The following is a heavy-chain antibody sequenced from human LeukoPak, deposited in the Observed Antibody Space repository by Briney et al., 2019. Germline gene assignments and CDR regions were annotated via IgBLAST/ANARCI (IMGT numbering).Heavy chain of an antibody. V-gene: IGHV3-23*01. J-gene: IGHJ5*02. CDR1: GFTFSSYA. D-gene: IGHD2-2*01. Sequence: PGGSLRLSCAASGFTFSSYAMSWVRQAPGKGLEWVAAISGSGGSTYYADSVKGRFTISRDNSKNTLYLQMNSLRAEDTAVYYCAKDHGSTSFHWFDPWGQGTLVTVSS. CDR3: AKDHGSTSFHWFDP. CDR2: ISGSGGST.